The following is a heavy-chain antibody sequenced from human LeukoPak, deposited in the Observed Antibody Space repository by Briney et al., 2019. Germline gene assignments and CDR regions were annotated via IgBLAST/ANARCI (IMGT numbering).Heavy chain of an antibody. J-gene: IGHJ4*02. V-gene: IGHV4-59*02. Sequence: PSETLSLTCTVSGGSVSDYYWSWIRQSPGKGLEWIGYIYYTGTSYNPSLKSRVTISADTSKNQFSLNLSSVTAADTAVYYCARDFGGLRGRLDYWGQGTLVTVSS. CDR1: GGSVSDYY. CDR3: ARDFGGLRGRLDY. CDR2: IYYTGT. D-gene: IGHD3-10*01.